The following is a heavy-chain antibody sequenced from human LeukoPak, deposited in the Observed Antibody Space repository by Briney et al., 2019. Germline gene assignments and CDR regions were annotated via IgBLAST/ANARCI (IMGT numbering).Heavy chain of an antibody. CDR3: AKDRSWHGLEY. V-gene: IGHV3-30*02. D-gene: IGHD3-16*02. J-gene: IGHJ4*02. CDR2: IWSVGGAE. Sequence: GSLRLSCVASGFPFSSYGMHWVRQAPGKGLEWVAVIWSVGGAEYYADSVKGRFTISRDNSKNRLYLQMDSLRGEDTAVYYCAKDRSWHGLEYWGQGALVTVSS. CDR1: GFPFSSYG.